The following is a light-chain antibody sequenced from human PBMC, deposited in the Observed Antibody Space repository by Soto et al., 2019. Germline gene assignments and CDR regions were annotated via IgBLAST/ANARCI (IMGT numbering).Light chain of an antibody. J-gene: IGLJ1*01. CDR3: SSYTTSSTLLYV. Sequence: QSALTQPASVSGSPGQSITISCTGTSSDVGGYNYVSWYQQHPGKPPKLMIYALSNRPSGVSTRFSGSKSGNTASLTISGLQAEDEADYHCSSYTTSSTLLYVFGTGTKLTVL. V-gene: IGLV2-14*01. CDR1: SSDVGGYNY. CDR2: ALS.